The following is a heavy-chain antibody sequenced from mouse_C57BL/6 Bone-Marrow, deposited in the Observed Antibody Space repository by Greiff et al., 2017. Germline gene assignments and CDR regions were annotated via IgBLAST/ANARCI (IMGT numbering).Heavy chain of an antibody. V-gene: IGHV1-5*01. CDR2: IYPGNSDT. CDR1: GYTFTSYW. Sequence: EVQLVESGTVLARPGASVKMSCKTSGYTFTSYWMHWVKQRPGQGLDWIGAIYPGNSDTSYNQKFKGKAKLTAVTSASTAYMELSSLTTEDSAVYYFTRDSYGSSGFAYWGQGTLVTVSA. D-gene: IGHD1-1*01. CDR3: TRDSYGSSGFAY. J-gene: IGHJ3*01.